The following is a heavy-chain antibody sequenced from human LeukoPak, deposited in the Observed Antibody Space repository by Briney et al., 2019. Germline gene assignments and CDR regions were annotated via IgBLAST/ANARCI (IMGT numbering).Heavy chain of an antibody. V-gene: IGHV4-39*01. J-gene: IGHJ4*02. CDR2: IYYSGST. Sequence: PSETLSLTCTVSGGSISSSSYYWGWIRQPPGKGLEWIGSIYYSGSTYYNPSLKSRVTISVDTSKNQFSLKLSSVTAADTAVYYCARHRAVYYDFWSGYYPSDYFDYWGQGILVTVSS. D-gene: IGHD3-3*01. CDR1: GGSISSSSYY. CDR3: ARHRAVYYDFWSGYYPSDYFDY.